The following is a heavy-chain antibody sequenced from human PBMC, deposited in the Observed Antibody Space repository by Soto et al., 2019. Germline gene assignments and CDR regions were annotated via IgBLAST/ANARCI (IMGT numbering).Heavy chain of an antibody. Sequence: SVKVSCQASGYTFTSYDINWGRQAPVQGLEWMGWMIPKSGNTGYAQKFQGRVTMTRNTSISTAYMELSSLRSEDTAVYYCARRLGLGSHPLYFDYWGQGTLVTVSS. CDR1: GYTFTSYD. D-gene: IGHD6-19*01. CDR3: ARRLGLGSHPLYFDY. J-gene: IGHJ4*02. V-gene: IGHV1-8*01. CDR2: MIPKSGNT.